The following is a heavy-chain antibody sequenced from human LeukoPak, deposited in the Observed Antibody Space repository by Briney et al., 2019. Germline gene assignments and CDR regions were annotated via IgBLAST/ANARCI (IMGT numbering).Heavy chain of an antibody. CDR2: ISSDGSDK. CDR3: AKGSATTVVTIDY. CDR1: GFTFSSYG. V-gene: IGHV3-30*18. Sequence: WGALRLSCAASGFTFSSYGMHWVRQAPGKGLEWVAVISSDGSDKYYADSVKGRFTISRDNSKNTMYLQMNSLRDEDTAVYYCAKGSATTVVTIDYWGQGTLVTVSS. D-gene: IGHD4-23*01. J-gene: IGHJ4*02.